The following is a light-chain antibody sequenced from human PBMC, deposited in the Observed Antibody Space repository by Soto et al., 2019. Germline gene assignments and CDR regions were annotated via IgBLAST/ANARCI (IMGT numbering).Light chain of an antibody. Sequence: QSALTQPASVSGSPGQSITISCTGTSSDVGGYNYVSWYQQHPGKAPKVMIYDVSKRPSGISNRFSGSKSGNTASLTISGLQVEDEADYYCSSYTGGSTRVVFGGGTKVTVL. J-gene: IGLJ2*01. V-gene: IGLV2-14*03. CDR1: SSDVGGYNY. CDR3: SSYTGGSTRVV. CDR2: DVS.